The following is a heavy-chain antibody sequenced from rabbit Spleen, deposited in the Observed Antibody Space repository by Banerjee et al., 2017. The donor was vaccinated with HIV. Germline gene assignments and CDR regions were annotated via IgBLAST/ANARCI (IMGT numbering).Heavy chain of an antibody. D-gene: IGHD3-1*01. Sequence: LEESGGGLVKPGGTLTLTCTVSGFSFSSNWICWVRQAPGKGLEWIACIDTNDGDTDYANWPKGRFTISKTSSTTVTLQMTSLTVADTATYFCAREKSGNHGHDLWGQGTLVTVS. CDR3: AREKSGNHGHDL. J-gene: IGHJ3*01. CDR2: IDTNDGDT. CDR1: GFSFSSNW. V-gene: IGHV1S45*01.